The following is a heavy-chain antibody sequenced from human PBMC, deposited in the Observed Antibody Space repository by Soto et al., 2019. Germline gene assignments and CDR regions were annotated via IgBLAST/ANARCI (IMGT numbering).Heavy chain of an antibody. V-gene: IGHV3-13*01. Sequence: EVQLVESGGGLVQPGASLRLSCAASGFTVSTYDMQWVRQVRGKGLEWVSVIGIAGDTYYAGSVKCRFTISREIAKNSLYLKMTSLRAGDTAVYYCARANGGEHVDYWGQGILVTVSS. CDR2: IGIAGDT. CDR3: ARANGGEHVDY. D-gene: IGHD2-21*01. CDR1: GFTVSTYD. J-gene: IGHJ4*02.